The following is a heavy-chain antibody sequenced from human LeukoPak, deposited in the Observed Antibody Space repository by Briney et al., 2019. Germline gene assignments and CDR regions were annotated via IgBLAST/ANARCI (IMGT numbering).Heavy chain of an antibody. D-gene: IGHD2-15*01. J-gene: IGHJ3*02. CDR1: GYTFTGYY. CDR3: AAGRTYCSGGSCYGDDAFDI. Sequence: ASVKVSCKASGYTFTGYYMHWVRQAPGQGLEWMGWINPNSGGTNYAQKFQGRVTMTRDTSISTAYMELSRLRSDDMAVYYCAAGRTYCSGGSCYGDDAFDIWGQGTMVTVSS. CDR2: INPNSGGT. V-gene: IGHV1-2*02.